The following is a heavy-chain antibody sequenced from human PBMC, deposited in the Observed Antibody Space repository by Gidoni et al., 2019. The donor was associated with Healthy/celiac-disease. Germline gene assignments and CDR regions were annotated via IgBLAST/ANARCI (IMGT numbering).Heavy chain of an antibody. D-gene: IGHD3-9*01. CDR1: GGSISSYY. V-gene: IGHV4-59*08. J-gene: IGHJ4*02. CDR2: IYYSGST. Sequence: QVQLQESGPGLVKPSETLSLPCTVPGGSISSYYWSWIRQPPGKGLEWIGYIYYSGSTNYNPSLKSRVTISVDTSKNQFSLKLSSVTAADTAVYYCARQTTYYDILTGYYPRYYFDYWGQGTLVTVSS. CDR3: ARQTTYYDILTGYYPRYYFDY.